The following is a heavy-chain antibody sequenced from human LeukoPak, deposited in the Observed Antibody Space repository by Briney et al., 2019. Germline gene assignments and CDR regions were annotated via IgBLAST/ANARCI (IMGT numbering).Heavy chain of an antibody. CDR2: ITTSIDII. V-gene: IGHV3-48*02. J-gene: IGHJ4*02. CDR3: VRDHNYYCRY. CDR1: GFTLSSYN. Sequence: GGSLRLSCAASGFTLSSYNMNWVRQAPGKGLEWISYITTSIDIISYADSVKGRFTISRDNAKNSLYLQMDSLRDEDTAVYYCVRDHNYYCRYWGQGSLVTVSS.